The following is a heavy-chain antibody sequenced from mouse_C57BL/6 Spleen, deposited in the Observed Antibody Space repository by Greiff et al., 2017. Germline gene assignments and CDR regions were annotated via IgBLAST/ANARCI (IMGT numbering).Heavy chain of an antibody. V-gene: IGHV1-22*01. J-gene: IGHJ2*01. Sequence: VQLQQSGPELVKPGASVKMSCKASGYTFTDYNMHWVKQSHGKSLEWIGYINPNNGGTSYNQKFKGKATLTVNKSSSTAYMELRSLTSEDSAVYYCARYRGSRRGFDYWGQGTTLTVSS. D-gene: IGHD1-1*01. CDR3: ARYRGSRRGFDY. CDR1: GYTFTDYN. CDR2: INPNNGGT.